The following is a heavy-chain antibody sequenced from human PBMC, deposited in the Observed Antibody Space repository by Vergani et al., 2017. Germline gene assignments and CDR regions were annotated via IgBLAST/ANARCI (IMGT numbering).Heavy chain of an antibody. CDR3: ARGDYYYGMDV. J-gene: IGHJ6*02. CDR1: CCSISSGGYS. CDR2: IYHSGST. V-gene: IGHV4-30-2*01. Sequence: HLQLQESGSGLVKPSQTLSLTCAVSCCSISSGGYSWCWIRHPPGKGLEWIGYIYHSGSTYYNTSLKRRVTISVDRSKKQFSLKMSSLTAADTAVYYCARGDYYYGMDVWGQGTTVTVSS.